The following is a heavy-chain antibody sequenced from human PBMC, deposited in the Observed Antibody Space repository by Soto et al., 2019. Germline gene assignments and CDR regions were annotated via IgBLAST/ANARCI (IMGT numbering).Heavy chain of an antibody. CDR3: ATRTIFGVLPDG. Sequence: PVVSLRLSCAGSGFTFSDYYINWIRQAPGKGLEWISYIDSSGTIRYYADSVRGRFTISRDNARNSVYLQMSSLRAEDTAVYDGATRTIFGVLPDGWGQGTTVTV. J-gene: IGHJ6*02. CDR1: GFTFSDYY. V-gene: IGHV3-11*01. D-gene: IGHD3-3*01. CDR2: IDSSGTIR.